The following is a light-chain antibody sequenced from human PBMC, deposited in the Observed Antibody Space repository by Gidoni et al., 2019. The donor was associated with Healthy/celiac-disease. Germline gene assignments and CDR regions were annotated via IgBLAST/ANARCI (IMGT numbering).Light chain of an antibody. J-gene: IGKJ2*01. CDR1: QSISSY. Sequence: DIQMTQSPSSLSASVGDRVTITCRASQSISSYLNWYQQKPGKAPTLLIYAASSLQSGVPSRFSGSGSGTDFTLTISSLQPEDIATYYGQQSYSTPYTFGQGTKLEIK. CDR3: QQSYSTPYT. V-gene: IGKV1-39*01. CDR2: AAS.